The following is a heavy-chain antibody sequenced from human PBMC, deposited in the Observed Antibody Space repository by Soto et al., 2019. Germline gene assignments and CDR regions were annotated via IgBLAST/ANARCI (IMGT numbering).Heavy chain of an antibody. CDR2: VYYSGTT. D-gene: IGHD6-19*01. CDR3: ARSVMHQWLVHDAFDI. CDR1: GGSITSSY. V-gene: IGHV4-59*01. Sequence: QVQLQESGPGVLKPSETLSLTCTVSGGSITSSYWSWIRQPQGKGLEWIAYVYYSGTTNYNPSLESRVKILIDKSTDQLSLRLTSVTAADTAVYYCARSVMHQWLVHDAFDIWGQGTLVTVSS. J-gene: IGHJ3*02.